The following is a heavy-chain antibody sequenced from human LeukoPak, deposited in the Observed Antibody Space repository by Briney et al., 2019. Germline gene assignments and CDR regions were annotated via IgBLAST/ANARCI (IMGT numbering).Heavy chain of an antibody. CDR1: GGSFSGYY. CDR3: AREVHYYGSGTYFFWFDP. J-gene: IGHJ5*02. V-gene: IGHV4-34*01. CDR2: INHSGST. D-gene: IGHD3-10*01. Sequence: SETLSLTCAVYGGSFSGYYWSWIRQPPGKGLEWIGEINHSGSTNYNPSLKSRVTISVDTSKNQVSLKLTSVTAADTAIYYCAREVHYYGSGTYFFWFDPWGQGTLVTVSS.